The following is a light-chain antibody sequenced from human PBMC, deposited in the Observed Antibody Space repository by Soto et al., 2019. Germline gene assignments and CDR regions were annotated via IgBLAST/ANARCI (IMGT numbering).Light chain of an antibody. CDR1: QRVSSH. CDR2: AAS. Sequence: ETVMTQSPVTLYVSPGDTATLSCRASQRVSSHLAWYQQKPGQAPRLLIYAASTRATGIPVRFRGSGSETEFTLTIRSLQSEDSELYFCHQYNNWPWTFGQGTKVDIK. J-gene: IGKJ1*01. CDR3: HQYNNWPWT. V-gene: IGKV3-15*01.